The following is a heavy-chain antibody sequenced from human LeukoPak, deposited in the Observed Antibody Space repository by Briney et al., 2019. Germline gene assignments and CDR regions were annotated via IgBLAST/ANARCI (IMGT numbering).Heavy chain of an antibody. CDR1: GGSISSYY. Sequence: PSETLSLTCTVSGGSISSYYWSWIRQPAGKGLEWIGRIYTSGSTNYNPSLKSRVTISVGKSKNQFSLKLSSVTAADTAVYYCARERGGSGWSAYYYYYMDVWGKGTTVIVSS. CDR3: ARERGGSGWSAYYYYYMDV. D-gene: IGHD6-19*01. CDR2: IYTSGST. V-gene: IGHV4-4*07. J-gene: IGHJ6*03.